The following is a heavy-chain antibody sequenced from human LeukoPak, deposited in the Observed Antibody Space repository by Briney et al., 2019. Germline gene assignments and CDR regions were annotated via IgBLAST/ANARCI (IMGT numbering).Heavy chain of an antibody. CDR1: GFTFSSYW. V-gene: IGHV3-74*01. Sequence: GGSLRLSCAASGFTFSSYWMHRVRQAPGKGLVWVSRINSDGSSTSYADSVKGRFTISRDNAKNTLYLQMNSLRAEDTAVYYCSGSYYSFRFDYWSQGTLVTVSS. J-gene: IGHJ4*02. CDR3: SGSYYSFRFDY. CDR2: INSDGSST. D-gene: IGHD1-26*01.